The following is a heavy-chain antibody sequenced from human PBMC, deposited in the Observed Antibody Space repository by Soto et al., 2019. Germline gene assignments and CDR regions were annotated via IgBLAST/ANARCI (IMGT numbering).Heavy chain of an antibody. CDR2: INPSSGST. Sequence: QVQVVQSGAEVKKPGASVKVSCQSSRYTFTSYDVHWVRQAPGQGLEWVGLINPSSGSTDYAQTFQNRITTTTDTSTSTVYMELSSLRSEDTAVYFCALGRGRPYYFDYWGQGTLVTVSS. CDR1: RYTFTSYD. V-gene: IGHV1-46*03. CDR3: ALGRGRPYYFDY. D-gene: IGHD1-26*01. J-gene: IGHJ4*02.